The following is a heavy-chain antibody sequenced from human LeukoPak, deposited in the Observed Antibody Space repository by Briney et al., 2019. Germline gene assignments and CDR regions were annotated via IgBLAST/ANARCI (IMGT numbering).Heavy chain of an antibody. CDR1: GYSISSGYY. CDR3: ARTNGYPNYYFDY. Sequence: SETLSLTCAVSGYSISSGYYRGWIRQPPGKGLEWIGSIYHSGSTYYNPSLKSRVTISVDTSKNQFSLKLSSVTAADTAVYYCARTNGYPNYYFDYWGQGTLVTVSS. V-gene: IGHV4-38-2*01. J-gene: IGHJ4*02. CDR2: IYHSGST. D-gene: IGHD1-1*01.